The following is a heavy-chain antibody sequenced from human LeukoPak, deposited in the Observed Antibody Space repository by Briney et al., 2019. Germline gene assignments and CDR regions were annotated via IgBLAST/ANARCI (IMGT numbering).Heavy chain of an antibody. CDR3: ARLRRGGQQLVHHFDY. CDR1: GFTFSSYG. Sequence: PGGSLRLSCAASGFTFSSYGMHWVRQAPGKGLEWVAVISYDGSNKYYADSVKGRFTISRDNAKNSLYLQMNSLRAEDTAVYYCARLRRGGQQLVHHFDYWGQGTLVTVSS. D-gene: IGHD6-13*01. CDR2: ISYDGSNK. V-gene: IGHV3-30*03. J-gene: IGHJ4*02.